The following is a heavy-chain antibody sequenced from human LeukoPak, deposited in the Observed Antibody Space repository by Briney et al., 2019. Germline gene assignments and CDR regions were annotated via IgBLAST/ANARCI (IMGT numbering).Heavy chain of an antibody. V-gene: IGHV3-7*01. CDR1: GFNFATYW. CDR3: ARAAPLREVLPEDRAYYYSYYGMDV. CDR2: IKQDGSEE. Sequence: GGSLRLSCAASGFNFATYWMNWVRQAPGKGLGGVANIKQDGSEEDYVDSVKGRFTISRDNARNSLYLQMNRLRAEDTAVYYCARAAPLREVLPEDRAYYYSYYGMDVWGQGTTVTVSS. D-gene: IGHD1-26*01. J-gene: IGHJ6*02.